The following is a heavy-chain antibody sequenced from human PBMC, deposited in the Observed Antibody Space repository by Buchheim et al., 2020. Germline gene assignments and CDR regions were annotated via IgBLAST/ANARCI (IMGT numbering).Heavy chain of an antibody. V-gene: IGHV3-30-3*01. J-gene: IGHJ4*02. CDR2: ISYDGSNK. Sequence: QVQLVESGGGVVQPGRSLRLSCAASGFTFSSCAMHWVRQAPGKGLEWVAVISYDGSNKYYADSVKGRFTISRDNSKKTLYLQRNSLRAEDTAVYYCARVAVVAATPGYFDYWGQGTL. CDR1: GFTFSSCA. D-gene: IGHD2-15*01. CDR3: ARVAVVAATPGYFDY.